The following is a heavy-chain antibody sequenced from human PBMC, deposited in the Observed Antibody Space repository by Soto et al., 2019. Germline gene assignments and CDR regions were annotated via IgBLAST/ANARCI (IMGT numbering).Heavy chain of an antibody. J-gene: IGHJ4*02. CDR3: AKTKGNYCSGGSCYYCDK. CDR2: ISGNAGRT. D-gene: IGHD2-15*01. CDR1: GFSFSSYA. Sequence: VHLFQSGGGQVQPGGSLRLSCAASGFSFSSYAVGWVRQTPGKGLEWVSVISGNAGRTYYADSVKGRFIISRDNARDTLSLQMDSLRGEDTAIYYCAKTKGNYCSGGSCYYCDKWGQGVLVTVSS. V-gene: IGHV3-23*01.